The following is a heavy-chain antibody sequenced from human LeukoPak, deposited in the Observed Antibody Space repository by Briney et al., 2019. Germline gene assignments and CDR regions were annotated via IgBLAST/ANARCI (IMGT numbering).Heavy chain of an antibody. Sequence: GGALRLSCAASGFTFSTYWMTWVRQAPGKGLEWVANIKQDGTEKYSVDSVKGRFAISRDNAKSSLFLQMNSLRAEDSAVYYCARVALSRVAFDIWGQGTIVTVSS. V-gene: IGHV3-7*01. CDR3: ARVALSRVAFDI. CDR2: IKQDGTEK. CDR1: GFTFSTYW. J-gene: IGHJ3*02. D-gene: IGHD3-10*01.